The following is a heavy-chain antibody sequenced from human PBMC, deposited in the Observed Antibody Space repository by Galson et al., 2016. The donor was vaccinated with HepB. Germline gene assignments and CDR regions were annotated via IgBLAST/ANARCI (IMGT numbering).Heavy chain of an antibody. D-gene: IGHD3-22*01. V-gene: IGHV1-46*01. CDR3: AREDYFESTGYRGGAFDL. CDR2: INPSSGKA. CDR1: QDTFTNNY. Sequence: SVKVSCKASQDTFTNNYIHWVRQAPGQGLEWMGIINPSSGKANYAQKSQGRVTMTRDTSTSTVYMDLSSLRSEDTAVYYCAREDYFESTGYRGGAFDLWGQGTMVSVSS. J-gene: IGHJ3*01.